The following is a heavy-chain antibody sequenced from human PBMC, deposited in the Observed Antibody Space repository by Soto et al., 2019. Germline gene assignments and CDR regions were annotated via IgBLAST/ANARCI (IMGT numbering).Heavy chain of an antibody. J-gene: IGHJ5*02. D-gene: IGHD4-17*01. CDR2: INPNSGGT. CDR3: SKFVDYPFRRNSFDL. V-gene: IGHV1-2*04. Sequence: ASVKVSCKASGYTFTGYYMHWGRQAPGQGVEWMGWINPNSGGTNYAQKFQGWVTMTRDTSISTAYMELSRLRSDDTAVYYCSKFVDYPFRRNSFDLCSQGTLVIGSS. CDR1: GYTFTGYY.